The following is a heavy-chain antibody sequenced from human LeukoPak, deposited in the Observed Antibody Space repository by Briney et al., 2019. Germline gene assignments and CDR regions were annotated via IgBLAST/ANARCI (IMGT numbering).Heavy chain of an antibody. J-gene: IGHJ3*02. V-gene: IGHV3-30*02. CDR1: GFTLNNYG. CDR3: ARDDYGDARPDDAFDI. D-gene: IGHD4-17*01. CDR2: IRYNGNNQ. Sequence: PGGSLRLSCAASGFTLNNYGMHWVRQAPGKGLEWVAFIRYNGNNQYYADSVKGRFTISRDNSKNTLYLQMNSLKGDDTAVYYCARDDYGDARPDDAFDIWGQGTMVTVSS.